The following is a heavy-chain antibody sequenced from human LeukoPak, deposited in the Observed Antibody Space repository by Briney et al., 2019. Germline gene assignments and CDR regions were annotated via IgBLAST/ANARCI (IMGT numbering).Heavy chain of an antibody. CDR3: AKSGYRSGWSDAFDI. CDR1: GFTFSSYA. CDR2: ISGSGGST. J-gene: IGHJ3*02. Sequence: PGGSLRLSCAASGFTFSSYAMSWVRQAPGKGLEWVSAISGSGGSTYYADSVKGRFTSSRDNSKNTLSLQMNSLSAEDKAVYYCAKSGYRSGWSDAFDIWGQGTMVTVSS. D-gene: IGHD6-19*01. V-gene: IGHV3-23*01.